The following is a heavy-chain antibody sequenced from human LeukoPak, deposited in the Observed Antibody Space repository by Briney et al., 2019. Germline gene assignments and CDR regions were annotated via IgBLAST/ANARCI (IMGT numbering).Heavy chain of an antibody. CDR3: ARDPDLF. CDR1: GFAVSSNY. Sequence: PGGSLRLSCAASGFAVSSNYMSWVRQAPGKGLEWVGFIRSKAYGGTTEYAASVKGRFTISRDDSKSIAYLQMNSLKTEDTAVYYCARDPDLFWGQGTLVTVSS. CDR2: IRSKAYGGTT. V-gene: IGHV3-71*03. J-gene: IGHJ4*02.